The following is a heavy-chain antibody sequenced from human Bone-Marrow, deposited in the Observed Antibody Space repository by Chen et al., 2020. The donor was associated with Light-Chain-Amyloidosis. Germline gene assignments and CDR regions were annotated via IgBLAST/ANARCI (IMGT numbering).Heavy chain of an antibody. V-gene: IGHV3-33*01. D-gene: IGHD6-25*01. Sequence: QVQLVESGGGVVQPGRSLRLSCAASGFTFSSYGMHWVRQAPGKGLEWVACRWYDGSNKYYADSVQGRCTISRDNSKNTLYLQMNSLRAEDTAVYYCARDGGYGASAKKLDYWGQGTLVTVSS. CDR3: ARDGGYGASAKKLDY. CDR1: GFTFSSYG. J-gene: IGHJ4*02. CDR2: RWYDGSNK.